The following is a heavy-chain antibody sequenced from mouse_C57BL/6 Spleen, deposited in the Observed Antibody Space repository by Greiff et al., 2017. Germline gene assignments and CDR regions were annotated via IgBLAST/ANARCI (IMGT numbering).Heavy chain of an antibody. J-gene: IGHJ4*01. Sequence: QVQLQQPGAELVKPGASVKMSCKASGYTFTSYWITWVKQRPGQGLEWIGDIYPGSGSTNYNEKFKSKATLTVDTSSSTAYMQLSSLTSEDSAVYYCARRQNSNYLYYYAMDYWGQGTSVTVSS. V-gene: IGHV1-55*01. CDR2: IYPGSGST. CDR1: GYTFTSYW. D-gene: IGHD2-5*01. CDR3: ARRQNSNYLYYYAMDY.